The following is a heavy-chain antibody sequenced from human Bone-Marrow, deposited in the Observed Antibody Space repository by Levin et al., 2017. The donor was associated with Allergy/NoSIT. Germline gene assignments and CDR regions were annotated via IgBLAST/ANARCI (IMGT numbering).Heavy chain of an antibody. V-gene: IGHV3-15*01. CDR3: TTVLNYGSGRYGWVDY. J-gene: IGHJ4*02. Sequence: GGSLRLSCAASGFTFTNAWMSWVRQAPGKGLEWVGHIKSKIDGETTDYAAAVRGRFTLSRDDSKKTLYLQMDSLKIEDTAVYYCTTVLNYGSGRYGWVDYWGQGTLVTVSS. D-gene: IGHD3-10*01. CDR2: IKSKIDGETT. CDR1: GFTFTNAW.